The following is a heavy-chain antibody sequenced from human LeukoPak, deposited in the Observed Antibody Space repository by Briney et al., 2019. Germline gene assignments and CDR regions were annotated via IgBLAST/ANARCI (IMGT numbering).Heavy chain of an antibody. D-gene: IGHD6-19*01. V-gene: IGHV3-74*01. Sequence: TGGSLRLSCAASGNCWMHWVRQAPGKGLVWVSHINSDGSWTSYADSVKGRFTISKDNAKNTVYLQMNSLRAEDTAVYYCARAVAAPSDTFDIWGQGTMVTVSS. CDR3: ARAVAAPSDTFDI. J-gene: IGHJ3*02. CDR2: INSDGSWT. CDR1: GNCW.